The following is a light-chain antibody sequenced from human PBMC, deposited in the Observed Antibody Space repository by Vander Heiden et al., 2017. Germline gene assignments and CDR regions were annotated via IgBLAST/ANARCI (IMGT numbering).Light chain of an antibody. V-gene: IGKV6D-21*02. CDR1: QSIGSS. CDR3: QQSDSLPRT. Sequence: DIVLTQSPDFQSVTPTEKINITRRASQSIGSSIHWYQQKPDQSPKLLIKYASQSISGVPSRFSGSGSGTDFTLTINSLEAEDAAAYYCQQSDSLPRTFGQGTQLEIK. J-gene: IGKJ5*01. CDR2: YAS.